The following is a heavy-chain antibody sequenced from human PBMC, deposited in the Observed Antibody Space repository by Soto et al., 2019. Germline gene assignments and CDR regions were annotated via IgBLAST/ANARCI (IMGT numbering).Heavy chain of an antibody. CDR1: GGAVSSGSYY. Sequence: SSETLSLTCTVSGGAVSSGSYYLSWIRQPPGKGLEWIGYIYYSGSTNYNPSLKSRVTISVDTSKNQFSLKLSSVTAADTAVYYCARGGLYSSGGYRFDYWGQGTLVTVSS. CDR2: IYYSGST. CDR3: ARGGLYSSGGYRFDY. D-gene: IGHD6-19*01. J-gene: IGHJ4*02. V-gene: IGHV4-61*01.